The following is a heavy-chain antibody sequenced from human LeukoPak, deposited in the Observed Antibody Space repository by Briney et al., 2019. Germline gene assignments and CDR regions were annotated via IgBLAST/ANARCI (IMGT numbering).Heavy chain of an antibody. V-gene: IGHV3-23*01. CDR3: AKDTSGWYKDY. J-gene: IGHJ4*02. CDR2: ISGSGGST. Sequence: GGSLRLSCAASGFTLSSYAMSWVRQAPGKGLEWISAISGSGGSTYSADSVKGRFTISRDNFKNTLYLQLNSLRAEGTAIYYCAKDTSGWYKDYWGQGTLVTVSS. CDR1: GFTLSSYA. D-gene: IGHD6-19*01.